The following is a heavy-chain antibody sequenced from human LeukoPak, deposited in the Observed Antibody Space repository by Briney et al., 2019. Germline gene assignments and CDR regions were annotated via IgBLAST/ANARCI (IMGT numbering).Heavy chain of an antibody. J-gene: IGHJ4*02. V-gene: IGHV4-38-2*02. D-gene: IGHD1-26*01. CDR1: GYSISSGYF. Sequence: SETLSLTCTVSGYSISSGYFWGWIRQPPGKGLECIGTIYHSGSTYYNPSLKSRVTISIDTSKNQFSLRLNSVTAADTAMYYCAKSGGYGLIDYWGQGTLVTVSS. CDR2: IYHSGST. CDR3: AKSGGYGLIDY.